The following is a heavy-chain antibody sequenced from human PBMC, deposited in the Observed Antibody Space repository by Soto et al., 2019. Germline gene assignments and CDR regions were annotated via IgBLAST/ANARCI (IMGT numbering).Heavy chain of an antibody. Sequence: PGGSLRLSCAASGFTFSSYCMHWVRQAPGKGLEWVAVISYDGSNKYYADSVKGRFTISRDNSKNTLYLQMNSLRAEDTAVYYCAKEVDTAMVNFYYYYYYGMDVWGQGTTVTVSS. J-gene: IGHJ6*02. CDR3: AKEVDTAMVNFYYYYYYGMDV. CDR1: GFTFSSYC. V-gene: IGHV3-30*18. D-gene: IGHD5-18*01. CDR2: ISYDGSNK.